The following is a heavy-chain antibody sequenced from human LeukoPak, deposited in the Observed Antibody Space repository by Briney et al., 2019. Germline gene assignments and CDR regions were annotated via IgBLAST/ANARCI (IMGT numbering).Heavy chain of an antibody. CDR2: ISSSSSYL. CDR3: ARGDKDWENYSGMDV. CDR1: GFSFSSHS. Sequence: GGSLRLSCAASGFSFSSHSMNWVRQAPGKGLEWVSSISSSSSYLYYADSVKGRFTISRDNAEKSLYLHMNSLTAEDTAVYYCARGDKDWENYSGMDVWGQGTTVTVSS. V-gene: IGHV3-21*01. D-gene: IGHD1-26*01. J-gene: IGHJ6*02.